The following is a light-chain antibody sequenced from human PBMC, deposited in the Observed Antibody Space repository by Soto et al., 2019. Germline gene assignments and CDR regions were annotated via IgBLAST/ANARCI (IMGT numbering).Light chain of an antibody. V-gene: IGKV3-11*01. CDR3: QQRSNWPRLT. CDR2: DAS. J-gene: IGKJ4*02. CDR1: QRVSSY. Sequence: EIVLTQSTATLSLSPGERATLSCRASQRVSSYLAWYQQKPGQAPRLLIYDASNRSTGIPARFSGSGSGTDFTLTISSLEPEDFAVYYCQQRSNWPRLTFGGGTKVEIK.